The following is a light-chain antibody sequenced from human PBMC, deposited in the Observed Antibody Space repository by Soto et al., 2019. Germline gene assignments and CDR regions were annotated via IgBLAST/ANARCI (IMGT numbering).Light chain of an antibody. CDR2: GAS. V-gene: IGKV3-20*01. J-gene: IGKJ5*01. CDR3: QQYDDSIT. Sequence: ETVLTQSPDSLSLSPGESATLSCRASQSISSRYLAWYQQKPGRAPRLLIYGASNRATGIPDRFSGSGSGTDFTLTILRLEPEDFAVFYCQQYDDSITFGQGTRLEIE. CDR1: QSISSRY.